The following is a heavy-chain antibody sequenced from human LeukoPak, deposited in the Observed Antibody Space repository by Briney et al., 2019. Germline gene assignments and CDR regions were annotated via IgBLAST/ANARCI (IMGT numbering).Heavy chain of an antibody. V-gene: IGHV3-74*01. CDR1: EFTFSLFY. J-gene: IGHJ5*02. CDR3: ARDISPGWFDP. CDR2: ISGDGAST. Sequence: TGGSLRLSCAVSEFTFSLFYMHWVRQAPGKGLEWVARISGDGASTSYADSVKGRFTISRDNAKNTVYLQMNSLRAEDTALYYCARDISPGWFDPWGQGTLVTVSS.